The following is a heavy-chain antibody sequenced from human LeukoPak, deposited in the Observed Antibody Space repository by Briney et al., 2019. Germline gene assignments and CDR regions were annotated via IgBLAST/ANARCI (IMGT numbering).Heavy chain of an antibody. CDR3: ARDFD. Sequence: GGSLRLSCAASGFTFSSYEMNWVRQAPGKGLEWVANINQDGSERYYVDSVKGRFTISRDNAKSSLYLQMNSLRAEDTAVYYCARDFDWGQGTLVTVSS. CDR1: GFTFSSYE. J-gene: IGHJ4*02. V-gene: IGHV3-7*05. CDR2: INQDGSER.